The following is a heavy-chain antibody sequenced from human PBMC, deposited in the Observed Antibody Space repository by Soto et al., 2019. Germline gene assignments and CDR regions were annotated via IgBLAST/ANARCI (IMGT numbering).Heavy chain of an antibody. CDR3: ARSGELTHFADGMDV. CDR2: TIFPDSYT. V-gene: IGHV5-51*01. J-gene: IGHJ6*01. CDR1: GYNFIVNW. Sequence: VESLMIYCQVPGYNFIVNWIVWVLQMTGKGLEGMGMTIFPDSYTIYSPSFQGQVTISADRPISTAYLQWSSLKASDAAIYYCARSGELTHFADGMDVWGQGTTVTFSS. D-gene: IGHD3-16*01.